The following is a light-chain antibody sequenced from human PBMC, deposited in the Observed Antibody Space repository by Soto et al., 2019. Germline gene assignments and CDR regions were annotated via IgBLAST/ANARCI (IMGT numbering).Light chain of an antibody. Sequence: AIPMTQSPSSLSASVGDTVTITCRASQGVRNDLSWYQQKPGKAPILLMYSTSTLESGVPSRFRGSGSGTDFSLTISSLQPEDFATYYCLQDYDSPRTFGQGTKVEI. V-gene: IGKV1-6*01. CDR2: STS. CDR1: QGVRND. J-gene: IGKJ1*01. CDR3: LQDYDSPRT.